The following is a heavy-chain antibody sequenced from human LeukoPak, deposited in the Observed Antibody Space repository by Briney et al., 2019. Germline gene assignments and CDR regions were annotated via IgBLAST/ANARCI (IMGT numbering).Heavy chain of an antibody. CDR2: IRASGGAT. D-gene: IGHD6-13*01. Sequence: GGSLRLSCAASGFTFKKYDVTWVRQAPGKGLEWVSGIRASGGATYYADSVKGRFNISRDNSENTLYLLMNSLRGEDTAIYYCARVSYSRSYDYWYFDLWGRGTLVTVSS. V-gene: IGHV3-23*01. J-gene: IGHJ2*01. CDR3: ARVSYSRSYDYWYFDL. CDR1: GFTFKKYD.